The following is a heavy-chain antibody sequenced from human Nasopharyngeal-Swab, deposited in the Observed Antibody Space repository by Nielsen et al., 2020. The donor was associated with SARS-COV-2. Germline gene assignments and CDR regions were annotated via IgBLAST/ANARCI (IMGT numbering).Heavy chain of an antibody. V-gene: IGHV1-69*06. Sequence: WVRQAPGQGLEWMGGIIPIFGTANYVQKFQGRVTITADKSTSTAYMELSSLRSEDTAVYYCARGSGDYYMDVWGKGTTVTVSS. CDR2: IIPIFGTA. CDR3: ARGSGDYYMDV. D-gene: IGHD3-3*01. J-gene: IGHJ6*03.